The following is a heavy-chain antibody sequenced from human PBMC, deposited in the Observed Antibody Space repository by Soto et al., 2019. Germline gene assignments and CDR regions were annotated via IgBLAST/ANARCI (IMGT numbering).Heavy chain of an antibody. CDR2: IYYTGST. CDR3: ARGRTVRNYADDSSDYFYFFDY. D-gene: IGHD3-22*01. Sequence: SETLSLTCTVSGDSISTFYWGWMRQSPGKELEWIGYIYYTGSTNYNPSLKSRVTISVDKSKNQFSLKLTSANAADTAVYYCARGRTVRNYADDSSDYFYFFDYWGQGTQVTVSS. CDR1: GDSISTFY. V-gene: IGHV4-59*01. J-gene: IGHJ4*02.